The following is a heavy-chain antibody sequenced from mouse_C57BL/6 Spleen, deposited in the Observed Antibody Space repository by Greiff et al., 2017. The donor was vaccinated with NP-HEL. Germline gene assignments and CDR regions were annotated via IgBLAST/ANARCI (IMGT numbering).Heavy chain of an antibody. CDR1: GYTFTGYW. D-gene: IGHD1-2*01. CDR2: ILPGSGST. V-gene: IGHV1-9*01. Sequence: VKLMESGAELMKPGASVKLSCKATGYTFTGYWIEWVKQRPGHGLEWIGEILPGSGSTTYNEKFKGKATFTADTSSNTAYMQLSSLTTEDAAIYYCARTLLRGYVDVWGTGTTVTVSS. CDR3: ARTLLRGYVDV. J-gene: IGHJ1*03.